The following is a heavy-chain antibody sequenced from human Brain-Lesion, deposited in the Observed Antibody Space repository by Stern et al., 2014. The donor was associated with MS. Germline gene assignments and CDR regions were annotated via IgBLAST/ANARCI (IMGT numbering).Heavy chain of an antibody. CDR2: VGAAGDT. D-gene: IGHD2-21*01. CDR3: VRDAIGPFHAMDV. J-gene: IGHJ6*02. Sequence: EVQLVESGGHLVQPGGSLRLTCAASGFTFASFDMHWVRQAPGKGLEWVSGVGAAGDTYYSRSVRGRFTISRKNAKNSLHLEMNSLRAGDAAVYYCVRDAIGPFHAMDVWGQGTTVTVSS. CDR1: GFTFASFD. V-gene: IGHV3-13*04.